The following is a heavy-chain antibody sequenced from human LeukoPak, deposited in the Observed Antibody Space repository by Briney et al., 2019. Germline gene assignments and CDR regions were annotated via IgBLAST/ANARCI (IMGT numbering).Heavy chain of an antibody. Sequence: SETLSLTCTVSGGSISSYYWSWLRQPPGKGLEWIGYIYYSGSTNYNPSLKSRVTISVDTSKNQFSLKLSSVTAADTAVYYCARAPGYYDSSGYYLNWFDPWGQGTLVTVSS. CDR1: GGSISSYY. CDR3: ARAPGYYDSSGYYLNWFDP. J-gene: IGHJ5*02. CDR2: IYYSGST. V-gene: IGHV4-59*01. D-gene: IGHD3-22*01.